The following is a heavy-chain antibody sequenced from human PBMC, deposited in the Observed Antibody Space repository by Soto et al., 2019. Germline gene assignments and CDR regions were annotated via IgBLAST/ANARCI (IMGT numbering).Heavy chain of an antibody. CDR2: IWYDGGNK. V-gene: IGHV3-33*01. D-gene: IGHD3-16*01. CDR1: GFTFSNYG. CDR3: VRDGDVNTGFGKDY. Sequence: QVQLVESGGGVVQPGTSLRLSCAASGFTFSNYGMHWVRQAPGKGPEWVAFIWYDGGNKYYAESVKGRFTVSRDNSKNTLYLQMNSLRAEDTAVYYCVRDGDVNTGFGKDYWGQGTLVTVSS. J-gene: IGHJ4*02.